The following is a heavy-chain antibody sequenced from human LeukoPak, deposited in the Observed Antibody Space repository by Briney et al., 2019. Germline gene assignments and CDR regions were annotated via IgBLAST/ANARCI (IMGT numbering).Heavy chain of an antibody. CDR2: IIPIFDTA. J-gene: IGHJ4*02. CDR3: ARTHDYGDERPYYFDY. V-gene: IGHV1-69*13. Sequence: SVKVSCKASGGTFSSYAISWVRQAPGQGLEWMGGIIPIFDTANYAQKFQGRVTITADESTSTAYMELSSLRSEDTAVYYCARTHDYGDERPYYFDYWGQGTLVTVSS. D-gene: IGHD4-17*01. CDR1: GGTFSSYA.